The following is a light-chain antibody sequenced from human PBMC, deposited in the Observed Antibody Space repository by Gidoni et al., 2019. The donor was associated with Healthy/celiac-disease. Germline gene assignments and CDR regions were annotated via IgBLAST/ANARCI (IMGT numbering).Light chain of an antibody. Sequence: AIQMTQSPSSLSASVGDRVTITCRASQGIRNDLGWYQQKPGTAPKLLIYAASSLQSGVPSRFSGSGSGTDFTLTISSLQPEDFATYYCLQDYNYSWTFGQGTKVEIK. CDR3: LQDYNYSWT. CDR2: AAS. V-gene: IGKV1-6*01. J-gene: IGKJ1*01. CDR1: QGIRND.